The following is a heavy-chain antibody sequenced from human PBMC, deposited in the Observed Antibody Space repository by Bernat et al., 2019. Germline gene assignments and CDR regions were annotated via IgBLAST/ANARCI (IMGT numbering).Heavy chain of an antibody. CDR1: GFSLSTSGVG. CDR3: AHRLGGKNWDTGYFDF. D-gene: IGHD1/OR15-1a*01. J-gene: IGHJ4*02. Sequence: KESGPTLVKPTQTLTLTCAFSGFSLSTSGVGVGWIRQPPGRALEWLAFAYWDDDNRYNPSLKSRLAVIKVTSKNLVVLTMTNMDPEDTGTYFCAHRLGGKNWDTGYFDFWGQGALVTVSS. V-gene: IGHV2-5*02. CDR2: AYWDDDN.